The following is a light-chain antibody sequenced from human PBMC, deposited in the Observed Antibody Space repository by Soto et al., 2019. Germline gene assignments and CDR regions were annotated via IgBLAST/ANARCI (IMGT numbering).Light chain of an antibody. CDR3: HLWDIRSDHVV. Sequence: SYELTQPPSVSVAPGQTARITCGGNNIGSNSVHWYRQKPGQPPVLVVYDDADRPSGIPERFPGSNSGNTATLTISGVEGGDEADYYCHLWDIRSDHVVFGGGTKVTVL. V-gene: IGLV3-21*02. CDR2: DDA. CDR1: NIGSNS. J-gene: IGLJ2*01.